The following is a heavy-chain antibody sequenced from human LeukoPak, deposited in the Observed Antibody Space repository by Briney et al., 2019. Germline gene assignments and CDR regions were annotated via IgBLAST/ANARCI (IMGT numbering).Heavy chain of an antibody. J-gene: IGHJ6*03. D-gene: IGHD6-13*01. V-gene: IGHV1-8*01. CDR3: AREGTAAAPSYYYYCYMDV. CDR1: GYTFTSYD. Sequence: ASVKVSCKASGYTFTSYDINWVRQATGQGLEWMGWMNPNSGNTGYAQKFQGRVTMNRNTSISTAYMELSSLRSEDTAVYYCAREGTAAAPSYYYYCYMDVWGKGTTVTVSS. CDR2: MNPNSGNT.